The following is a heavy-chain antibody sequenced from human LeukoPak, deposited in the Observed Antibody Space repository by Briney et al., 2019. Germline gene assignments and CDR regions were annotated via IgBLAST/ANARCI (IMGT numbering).Heavy chain of an antibody. D-gene: IGHD5-18*01. V-gene: IGHV3-11*01. Sequence: GGSLRLSCAASGFTFSDYYMSWIRQAPGKGLEWVSYISSSGSTIYYADSVKGRFTISRDNAKNSLYLQMNSLRAEDTAVYYCASSIQLWPPFYYGIDVWGQGTTVTVSS. CDR1: GFTFSDYY. CDR2: ISSSGSTI. J-gene: IGHJ6*02. CDR3: ASSIQLWPPFYYGIDV.